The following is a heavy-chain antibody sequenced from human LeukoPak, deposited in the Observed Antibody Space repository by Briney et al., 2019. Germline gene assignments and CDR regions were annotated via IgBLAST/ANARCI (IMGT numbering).Heavy chain of an antibody. D-gene: IGHD3-16*01. CDR1: GGSISRGGYS. V-gene: IGHV4-30-2*01. Sequence: SETLSLTCAVSGGSISRGGYSWSWIRQPPGKGLEWIGNINHSGSTYYNPSLKSRVTMSVDRSKNQFSLKLNSVTAADTAVYYCARVGGGTDWYFDLWGRGTLVTVSS. CDR3: ARVGGGTDWYFDL. J-gene: IGHJ2*01. CDR2: INHSGST.